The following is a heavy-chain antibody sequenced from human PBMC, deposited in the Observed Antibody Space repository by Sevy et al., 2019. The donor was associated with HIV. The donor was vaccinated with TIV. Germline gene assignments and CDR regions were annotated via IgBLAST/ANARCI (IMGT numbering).Heavy chain of an antibody. Sequence: ASVKVSCKASAYTFTDYYMHWVRQAPGQGLEWMGWINPNSGGTNYAKKFQGRVTMTRDTSISTAYMELSRLRSDETAVYYCARGVLTFFYDSSGYSHFDYWGQGTLVTVSS. CDR2: INPNSGGT. D-gene: IGHD3-22*01. CDR3: ARGVLTFFYDSSGYSHFDY. CDR1: AYTFTDYY. J-gene: IGHJ4*02. V-gene: IGHV1-2*02.